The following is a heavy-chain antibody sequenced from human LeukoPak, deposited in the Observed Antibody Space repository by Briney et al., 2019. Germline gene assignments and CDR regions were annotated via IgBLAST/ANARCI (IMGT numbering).Heavy chain of an antibody. Sequence: SYDGSNKYYADSVKGRFTISRDNSKNTLYLQMNSLRAEDTAVYYCAKESHYYDSSGFDYWGQGTLVTVSS. CDR3: AKESHYYDSSGFDY. D-gene: IGHD3-22*01. CDR2: SYDGSNK. V-gene: IGHV3-30*18. J-gene: IGHJ4*02.